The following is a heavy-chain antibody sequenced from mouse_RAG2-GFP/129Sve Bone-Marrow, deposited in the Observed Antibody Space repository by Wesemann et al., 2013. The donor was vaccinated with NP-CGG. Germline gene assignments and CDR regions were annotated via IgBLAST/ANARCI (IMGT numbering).Heavy chain of an antibody. CDR3: ARDGNYWYFDV. CDR2: SRNKANDYTT. CDR1: GFTFSDFY. J-gene: IGHJ1*01. V-gene: IGHV7-1*02. Sequence: EVKLVESGGGLVQPGGSLRLSCATSGFTFSDFYMEWVRQPPGKRLEWIAASRNKANDYTTEYSASVKGRFIVSRDTSQSILYLQMNALRAEDTAIYYCARDGNYWYFDVWGAGDHGSPSPQ.